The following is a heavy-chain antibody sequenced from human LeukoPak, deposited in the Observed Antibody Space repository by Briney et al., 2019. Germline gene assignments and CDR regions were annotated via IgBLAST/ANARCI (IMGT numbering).Heavy chain of an antibody. D-gene: IGHD1-1*01. CDR1: GFTVSSNY. Sequence: GGSLRLSCAASGFTVSSNYMSWVRQAPGKGLEWVPVIYSGGSTYYADSVKGRFTISRDNAKNSLYLQMNSLRAEDTAVYYCARDLSSSSWKAPNFDYWGQGTLVTVSS. CDR2: IYSGGST. J-gene: IGHJ4*02. V-gene: IGHV3-53*01. CDR3: ARDLSSSSWKAPNFDY.